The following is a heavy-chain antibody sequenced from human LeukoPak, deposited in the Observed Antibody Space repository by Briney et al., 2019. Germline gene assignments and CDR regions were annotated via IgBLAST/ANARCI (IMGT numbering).Heavy chain of an antibody. V-gene: IGHV3-48*03. D-gene: IGHD4-17*01. CDR2: ISSSGTTI. J-gene: IGHJ4*02. CDR1: GFTFSNYE. CDR3: ATPWDYGAH. Sequence: PGGSLRLSCAASGFTFSNYEMNWVRQAPGKGLEWVSYISSSGTTIYYADSVKGRFTISRDNAKNSLYLQMNSLRAEDTAVYYCATPWDYGAHWGQGTLLTVSS.